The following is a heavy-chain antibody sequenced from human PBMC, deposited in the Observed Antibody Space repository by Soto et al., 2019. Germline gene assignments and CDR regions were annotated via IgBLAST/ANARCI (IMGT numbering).Heavy chain of an antibody. J-gene: IGHJ6*02. CDR3: ARDRQLVLYYYYGMDV. Sequence: HPGGSLRLSCAASGFTFSSYAMHWVRQAPGKGLEWVAVISYDGSNKYYADSVKGRFTISRDNSKNTLYLQMNSLRAEDTAVYYCARDRQLVLYYYYGMDVWGQGTTVTVSS. CDR2: ISYDGSNK. D-gene: IGHD6-6*01. V-gene: IGHV3-30-3*01. CDR1: GFTFSSYA.